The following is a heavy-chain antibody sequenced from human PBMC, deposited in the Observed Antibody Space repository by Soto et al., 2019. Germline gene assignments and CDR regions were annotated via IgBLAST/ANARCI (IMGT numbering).Heavy chain of an antibody. J-gene: IGHJ5*02. V-gene: IGHV4-4*02. CDR3: ASGFDSDGLYNGGHP. CDR2: ILHIGST. Sequence: VQLQESGPGLVKPSGTLSLTCTVSGGSISTTNWWRWVRQSPGKGLEWIGEILHIGSTNYNPSLKSRVTRSIDKSKNQFSLRLSSVTAADTAVYYCASGFDSDGLYNGGHPWGQGTLVSVSS. D-gene: IGHD3-22*01. CDR1: GGSISTTNW.